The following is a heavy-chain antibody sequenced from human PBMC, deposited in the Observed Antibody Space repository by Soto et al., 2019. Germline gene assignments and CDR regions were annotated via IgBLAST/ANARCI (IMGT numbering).Heavy chain of an antibody. J-gene: IGHJ5*02. Sequence: ASVKVSCKASGYTFTSYGISWVRQAPGQGLEWMGWISAYNGNTNYAQKLQGRVTMTTDTSTSTAYMELRSLRSDDTAVYYCARGHPGYCTNGVCYSAYNWFDPWGQGTLVTVSS. D-gene: IGHD2-8*01. CDR2: ISAYNGNT. V-gene: IGHV1-18*04. CDR3: ARGHPGYCTNGVCYSAYNWFDP. CDR1: GYTFTSYG.